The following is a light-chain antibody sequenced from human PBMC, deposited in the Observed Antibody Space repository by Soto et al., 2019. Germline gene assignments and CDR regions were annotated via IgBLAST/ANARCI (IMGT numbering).Light chain of an antibody. J-gene: IGLJ2*01. V-gene: IGLV2-11*01. CDR3: SSYAGDNNLV. CDR1: ISDVGGYNY. CDR2: DVT. Sequence: QSALTQPRSVSGSPGQSVTISCTGTISDVGGYNYASWYQHHPGKAPKLLISDVTKRPSWIPDRFSGSKSGNTASLTISDLQAEDEADYYCSSYAGDNNLVFGGGTKLTVL.